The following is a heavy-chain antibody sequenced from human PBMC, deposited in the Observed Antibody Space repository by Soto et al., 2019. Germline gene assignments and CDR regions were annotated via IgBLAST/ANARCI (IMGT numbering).Heavy chain of an antibody. J-gene: IGHJ6*02. V-gene: IGHV1-69*01. CDR2: IIPIFGTA. D-gene: IGHD6-13*01. Sequence: QVQLVQSGAEVKKPGSPVKVSCKASGGTFSSYAISWVRQAPGQGLEWMGGIIPIFGTANYAQKFQGRVTITADESTSTAYMELSSLRSEDTAVYYCATPGIAAHLAYYGMDVWGQGTTVTVSS. CDR1: GGTFSSYA. CDR3: ATPGIAAHLAYYGMDV.